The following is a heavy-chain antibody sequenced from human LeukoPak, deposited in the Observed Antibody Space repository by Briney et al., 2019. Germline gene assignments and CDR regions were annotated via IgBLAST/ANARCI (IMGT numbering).Heavy chain of an antibody. J-gene: IGHJ4*02. V-gene: IGHV3-20*01. CDR1: GFTFSSYA. Sequence: GGSLRLSCAASGFTFSSYAMSWVRQAPGKGLEWVSGINWNGGSTGYADSVKGRFTISRDNAKNSLYLQMNSLRAEDTASYHCAREFCSSTSCANFDYWGQGTLVTVSS. CDR3: AREFCSSTSCANFDY. CDR2: INWNGGST. D-gene: IGHD2-2*01.